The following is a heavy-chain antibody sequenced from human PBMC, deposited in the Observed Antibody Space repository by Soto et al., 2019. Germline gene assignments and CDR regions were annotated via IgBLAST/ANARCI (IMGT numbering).Heavy chain of an antibody. J-gene: IGHJ4*02. V-gene: IGHV3-13*01. CDR1: GFTFSSYD. Sequence: GGSLRLSCAASGFTFSSYDMHWARQATGKGLEWVSAIGTAGDTYYPGSVKGRFTISRENAKNSLYLQMNSLRAEDTAVYYCARGGDFWSGYPFDYCGQGTLVTVSS. D-gene: IGHD3-3*01. CDR2: IGTAGDT. CDR3: ARGGDFWSGYPFDY.